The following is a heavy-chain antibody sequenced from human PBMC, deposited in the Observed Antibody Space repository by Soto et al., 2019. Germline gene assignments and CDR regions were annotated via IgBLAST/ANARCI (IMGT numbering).Heavy chain of an antibody. D-gene: IGHD3-22*01. V-gene: IGHV3-30-3*01. J-gene: IGHJ4*02. Sequence: GGSLRLSCAASGFTFSSYAMHWVRQAPGKGLEWVAVISYDGSNKYYADSVEGRFTISRDNSKNTLYLQMNSLRAEDTAVYYCARDRPLDYHDSIFDYWCQGPLVTVSS. CDR1: GFTFSSYA. CDR3: ARDRPLDYHDSIFDY. CDR2: ISYDGSNK.